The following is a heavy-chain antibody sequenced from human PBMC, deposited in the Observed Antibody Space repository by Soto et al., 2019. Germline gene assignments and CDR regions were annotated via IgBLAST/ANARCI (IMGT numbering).Heavy chain of an antibody. CDR3: AKDVR. Sequence: EVQLVEYGGDLVQPGGSLRLSCAASGFTFSTHWMSWVRQAPGKGLEWVANINDDGSERNYADSVRGRFSVSRDNAKNSLFLQMNGLRVEDTALYYCAKDVRWGQGTQVTVSS. CDR1: GFTFSTHW. V-gene: IGHV3-7*05. J-gene: IGHJ4*02. CDR2: INDDGSER.